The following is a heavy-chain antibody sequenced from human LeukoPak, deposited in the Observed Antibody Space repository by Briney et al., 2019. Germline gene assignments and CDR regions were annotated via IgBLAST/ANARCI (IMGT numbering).Heavy chain of an antibody. J-gene: IGHJ4*02. CDR2: ISYDGSNK. V-gene: IGHV3-30-3*01. Sequence: PGGSLRLSCAASGFTFSSYDMHWVRQAPGKGLEWVAVISYDGSNKYYADSVKGRFNISRDNSKNTLYLQMNSLRAEDTAVYYCARDPEGSSTLTLDYWGQGTLVTVSS. CDR3: ARDPEGSSTLTLDY. D-gene: IGHD1-26*01. CDR1: GFTFSSYD.